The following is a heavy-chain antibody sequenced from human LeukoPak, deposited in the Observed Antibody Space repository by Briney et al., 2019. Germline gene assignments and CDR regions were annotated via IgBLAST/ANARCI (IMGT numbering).Heavy chain of an antibody. CDR1: GFTFSSYS. V-gene: IGHV4-34*01. J-gene: IGHJ4*02. CDR2: INHSGST. Sequence: GSLRLSCAASGFTFSSYSMNWVRQAPGKGLEWIGEINHSGSTNYNPSLKSRVTISVDTSKNQFSLKLSSVTAADTAVYYCARTPLGGSSDYFDYWGQGTLVTVSS. CDR3: ARTPLGGSSDYFDY. D-gene: IGHD6-13*01.